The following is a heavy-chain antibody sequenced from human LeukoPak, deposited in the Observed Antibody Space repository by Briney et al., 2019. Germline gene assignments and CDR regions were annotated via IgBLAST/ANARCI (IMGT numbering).Heavy chain of an antibody. Sequence: GGSLRLSCAASGLTVSSNYMTWVRQAPGKGLEWVSVIYSGGSTYYAESVKGRFTISRDNSKNTLYLQMNSLRAEDTAVYYCAMSVCADYYFDYWGQGTLVTVSS. J-gene: IGHJ4*02. V-gene: IGHV3-53*01. CDR1: GLTVSSNY. CDR3: AMSVCADYYFDY. CDR2: IYSGGST. D-gene: IGHD5/OR15-5a*01.